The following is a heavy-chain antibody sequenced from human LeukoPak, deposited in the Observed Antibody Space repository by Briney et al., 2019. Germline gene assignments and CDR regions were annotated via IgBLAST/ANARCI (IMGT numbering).Heavy chain of an antibody. Sequence: PGGSLRLSCAASGFTFSSYWMSWVRQAPGKGLEWVANIQQDGSEKYYVDSVKGRFTISRDNAKNSLYLQMNSLRAEDTAVYYCARPSYYYDSSGYYYWGQGTLATVSS. D-gene: IGHD3-22*01. CDR1: GFTFSSYW. CDR3: ARPSYYYDSSGYYY. J-gene: IGHJ4*02. V-gene: IGHV3-7*01. CDR2: IQQDGSEK.